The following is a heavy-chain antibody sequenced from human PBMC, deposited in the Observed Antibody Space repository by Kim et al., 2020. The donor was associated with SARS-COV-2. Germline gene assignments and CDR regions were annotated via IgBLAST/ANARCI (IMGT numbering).Heavy chain of an antibody. CDR2: ISGSGGST. CDR3: AKGEIHYDYVWGKVYYYYYMDV. J-gene: IGHJ6*03. V-gene: IGHV3-23*01. Sequence: GGSLRLSCAASGFTFSSYAMSWVRQAPGKGLEWVSAISGSGGSTYYADSVKGRFTISRDNSKNTLYLQMNSLRAEDTAVYYCAKGEIHYDYVWGKVYYYYYMDVWGKGTTVTVSS. D-gene: IGHD3-16*01. CDR1: GFTFSSYA.